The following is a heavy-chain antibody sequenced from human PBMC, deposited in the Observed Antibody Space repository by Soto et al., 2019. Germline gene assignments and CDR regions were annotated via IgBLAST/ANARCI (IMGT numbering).Heavy chain of an antibody. D-gene: IGHD5-18*01. CDR3: AKDHTAMLVTYYWFFDL. J-gene: IGHJ2*01. CDR1: RFTFSSYA. CDR2: ISYDGSNK. Sequence: QVQLVESGGGVVQPGRSLRLSCAASRFTFSSYAMHWVRQAPGEGLEWVAVISYDGSNKYYADSVKGRFTISRDNSKNTLYLQMNSLRAEDTAVYYCAKDHTAMLVTYYWFFDLWGRGTLVTVSS. V-gene: IGHV3-30*18.